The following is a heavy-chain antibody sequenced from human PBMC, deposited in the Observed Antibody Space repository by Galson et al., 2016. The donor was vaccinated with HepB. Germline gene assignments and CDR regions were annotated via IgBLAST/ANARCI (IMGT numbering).Heavy chain of an antibody. CDR1: GLTFSGYW. CDR2: IKEDGSET. J-gene: IGHJ4*02. CDR3: ARLRGGYDFDY. D-gene: IGHD5-12*01. V-gene: IGHV3-7*03. Sequence: SLRLSCAASGLTFSGYWMTWVRQAPGKGLEWVANIKEDGSETDYVDSVKGRFTVSRDNAKKSLYLVMNSLRAEDTAVYYCARLRGGYDFDYWGQGTLVTVSS.